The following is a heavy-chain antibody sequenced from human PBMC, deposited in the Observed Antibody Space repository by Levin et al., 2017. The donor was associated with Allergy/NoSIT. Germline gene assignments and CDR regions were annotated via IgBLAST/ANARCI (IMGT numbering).Heavy chain of an antibody. CDR3: ARGISGSAGGYYYGMDV. CDR1: GFTFDDYG. J-gene: IGHJ6*02. Sequence: LSLTCAASGFTFDDYGMTWVRQAPGKGLEWVSGIFWNGGNTGYADSVKGRFTISRDNAKNSLYLQMNSLRAEDTALYYCARGISGSAGGYYYGMDVWGQGTTVTVSS. V-gene: IGHV3-20*04. D-gene: IGHD5-12*01. CDR2: IFWNGGNT.